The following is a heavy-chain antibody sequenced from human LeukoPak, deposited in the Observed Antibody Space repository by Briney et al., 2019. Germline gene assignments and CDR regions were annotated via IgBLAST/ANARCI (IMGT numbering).Heavy chain of an antibody. CDR2: IIPILGIA. J-gene: IGHJ4*02. CDR3: ARGDSSGYYLSDY. CDR1: GGTFSSYA. Sequence: SVKVSCKASGGTFSSYAISWVRQAPGQGLEWMGRIIPILGIANYAQKFQGRVTMTRDTSTSTVYMELSSLRSEDTAVYYCARGDSSGYYLSDYWGQGTLVTVSS. D-gene: IGHD3-22*01. V-gene: IGHV1-69*04.